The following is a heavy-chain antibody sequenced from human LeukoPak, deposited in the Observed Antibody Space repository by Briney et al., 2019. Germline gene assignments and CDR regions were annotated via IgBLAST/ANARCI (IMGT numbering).Heavy chain of an antibody. CDR2: THHSGGS. Sequence: SETLSLTCAVSGDSVSYDNWWSWVRQPPGKGLEWIGETHHSGGSNYNPSLKSRVIVSVDTSKNQFSLKLSSVTAADTAVYYCARGPTYGSAEPIDYWGQGTLVTVSS. J-gene: IGHJ4*02. V-gene: IGHV4-4*02. CDR1: GDSVSYDNW. D-gene: IGHD3-10*01. CDR3: ARGPTYGSAEPIDY.